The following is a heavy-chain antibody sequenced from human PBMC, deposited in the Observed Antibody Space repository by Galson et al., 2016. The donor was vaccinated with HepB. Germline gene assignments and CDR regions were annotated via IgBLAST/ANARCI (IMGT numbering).Heavy chain of an antibody. Sequence: QSGAEVKKPGESLRISCQGSTVNFIRYWISWVRQMPGKGLEWMGRIDPSDSYTKYSPSFQGHVTLSLDKSISLAYLQWSSLKASDTAMSYCEIFYFYSGSYYNPDYWGQGTLVTVSS. V-gene: IGHV5-10-1*01. J-gene: IGHJ4*02. D-gene: IGHD3-10*01. CDR2: IDPSDSYT. CDR1: TVNFIRYW. CDR3: EIFYFYSGSYYNPDY.